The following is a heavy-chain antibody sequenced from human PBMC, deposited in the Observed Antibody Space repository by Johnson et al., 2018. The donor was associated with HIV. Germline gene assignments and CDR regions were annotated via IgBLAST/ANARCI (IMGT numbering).Heavy chain of an antibody. CDR3: ARSRDYGPARSAFDI. CDR1: GFTFSNYG. Sequence: QVQLVESGGGVVQPGRSLRLSCAASGFTFSNYGMHWVRQAPGKGLEWVAIIWYDGSNKYYADSVKGRFTISRDNSKNTLYLQMNSLRAEDTAVYYCARSRDYGPARSAFDIWGQGTMVTVSS. CDR2: IWYDGSNK. V-gene: IGHV3-33*01. J-gene: IGHJ3*02. D-gene: IGHD4-17*01.